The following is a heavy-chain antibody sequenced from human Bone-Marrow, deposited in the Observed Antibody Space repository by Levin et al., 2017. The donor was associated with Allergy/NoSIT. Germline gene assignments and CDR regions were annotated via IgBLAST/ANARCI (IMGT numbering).Heavy chain of an antibody. CDR2: ISSSSSTI. J-gene: IGHJ3*02. CDR3: ARDEAMGAFDI. V-gene: IGHV3-48*01. Sequence: GESLKISCAASGFTFSSYSMNWVRQAPGKGLEWVSYISSSSSTIYYADSVKGRFTISRDNAKNSLYLQMNSLRAEDTAVYYCARDEAMGAFDIWGQGTMVTVSS. D-gene: IGHD5-18*01. CDR1: GFTFSSYS.